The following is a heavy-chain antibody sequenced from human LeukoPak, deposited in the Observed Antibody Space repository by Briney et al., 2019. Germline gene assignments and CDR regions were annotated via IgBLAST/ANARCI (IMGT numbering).Heavy chain of an antibody. J-gene: IGHJ4*02. CDR2: IYHRGNT. V-gene: IGHV4-4*02. Sequence: SETLSLTCAVSGGSISSSNWWSWVRQPPGKGLEWIGEIYHRGNTNYNPSLKNRVTISVDKSKNQFSLNLSSVTAADTAVYYCARRPDNTGWFFDYWGQGTLVAASS. CDR3: ARRPDNTGWFFDY. CDR1: GGSISSSNW. D-gene: IGHD6-19*01.